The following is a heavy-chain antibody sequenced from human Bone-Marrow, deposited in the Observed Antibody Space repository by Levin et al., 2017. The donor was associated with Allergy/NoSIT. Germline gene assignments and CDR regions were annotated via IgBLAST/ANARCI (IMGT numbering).Heavy chain of an antibody. CDR3: ARLVEQQLWKD. J-gene: IGHJ4*02. D-gene: IGHD6-13*01. Sequence: AASVKVSCKGSGYSFTSYWIGWVRQMPGKGLEWMGIIYPGDSDTRYSPSFQGQVTISADKSISTAYLQWSSLKASDTAMYYCARLVEQQLWKDWGQGTLVTVSS. CDR2: IYPGDSDT. CDR1: GYSFTSYW. V-gene: IGHV5-51*01.